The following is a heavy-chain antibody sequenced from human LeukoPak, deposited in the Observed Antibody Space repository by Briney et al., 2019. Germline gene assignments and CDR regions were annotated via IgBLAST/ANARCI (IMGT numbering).Heavy chain of an antibody. CDR3: AKGHYDGGPYYYFDS. J-gene: IGHJ4*02. V-gene: IGHV3-23*01. CDR2: ISGRGDST. Sequence: PGGSLRLSCAASGFTFHNYGMNWLRQAPGKGLEWVSSISGRGDSTNYADFVKGRFTISRDNSRNILYLQMSSLRAEDTAEYYCAKGHYDGGPYYYFDSWGQGALVTVSS. D-gene: IGHD3-22*01. CDR1: GFTFHNYG.